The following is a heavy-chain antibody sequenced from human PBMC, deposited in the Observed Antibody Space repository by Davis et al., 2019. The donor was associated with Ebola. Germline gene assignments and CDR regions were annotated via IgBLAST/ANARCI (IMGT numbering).Heavy chain of an antibody. CDR1: GFTFSSYW. Sequence: GESLKISCAASGFTFSSYWMSWVRQAPGKGLEWVANIKQDGSEKYYVDSVKGRFTISRDNSKKTLYLQMSSLRAEDTAVYYCASSGSFYDYHAYFDYWGQGALVTVSS. D-gene: IGHD5-12*01. V-gene: IGHV3-7*01. CDR2: IKQDGSEK. CDR3: ASSGSFYDYHAYFDY. J-gene: IGHJ4*02.